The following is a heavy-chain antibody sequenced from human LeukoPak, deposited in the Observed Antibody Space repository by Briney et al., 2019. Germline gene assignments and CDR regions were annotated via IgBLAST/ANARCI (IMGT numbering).Heavy chain of an antibody. V-gene: IGHV4-34*01. J-gene: IGHJ6*02. D-gene: IGHD2-2*01. CDR1: GGSFSGYY. CDR2: INHSGST. Sequence: SETLSLTCAVYGGSFSGYYWSWIRQPPGKGLEWIGEINHSGSTNYSPSLKSRVTISVDTSKNQFSLKLSSVTAADTAVYYCARETPNIVVVPIYGMDVWGQGTTVTVSS. CDR3: ARETPNIVVVPIYGMDV.